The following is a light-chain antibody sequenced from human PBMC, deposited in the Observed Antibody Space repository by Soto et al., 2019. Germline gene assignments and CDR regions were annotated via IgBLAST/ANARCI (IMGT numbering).Light chain of an antibody. CDR2: DDT. Sequence: VLTQPPSVSVAPGQTARITCEGHNIGSKSVHWYQLRPGQAPVVVVYDDTDRPSGIPERFSGSNSGNTATLTITRVEAGDGADYYCQVRDSSNDYLVFGGGTQLTVL. V-gene: IGLV3-21*02. CDR3: QVRDSSNDYLV. CDR1: NIGSKS. J-gene: IGLJ3*02.